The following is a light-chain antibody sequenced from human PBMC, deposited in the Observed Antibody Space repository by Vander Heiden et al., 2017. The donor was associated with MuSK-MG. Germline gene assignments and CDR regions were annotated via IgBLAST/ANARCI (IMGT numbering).Light chain of an antibody. CDR3: SSFAGSNNFVV. J-gene: IGLJ2*01. CDR1: SSDVGGYNY. Sequence: QSALTQPPSASGSPGQAVTISCPGTSSDVGGYNYVSWYQQHPGKAPNLMIYEVSKRPSGVPDRFSGSNSGNTASLPVSGLQAEDDADHYCSSFAGSNNFVVFGGGTKLTVL. V-gene: IGLV2-8*01. CDR2: EVS.